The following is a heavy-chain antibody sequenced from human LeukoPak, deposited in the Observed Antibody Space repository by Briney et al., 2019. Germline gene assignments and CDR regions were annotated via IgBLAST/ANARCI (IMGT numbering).Heavy chain of an antibody. D-gene: IGHD4-23*01. J-gene: IGHJ4*02. CDR3: VKGGGNVRRYFEY. CDR1: GFTFSSYA. Sequence: GGSLRLSCAASGFTFSSYAMNWVRQAPGKGLEWVSSISVNGGTTYYADSVKGRFTISRDSSKNTLYLQMNSLRAEDTAVYYCVKGGGNVRRYFEYWGQGTLVTVSS. V-gene: IGHV3-23*01. CDR2: ISVNGGTT.